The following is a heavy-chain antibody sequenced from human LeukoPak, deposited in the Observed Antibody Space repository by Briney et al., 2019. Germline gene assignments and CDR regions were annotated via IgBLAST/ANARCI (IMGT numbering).Heavy chain of an antibody. V-gene: IGHV3-23*01. CDR2: ISGSGGST. D-gene: IGHD5-18*01. CDR1: GFTFSSYA. CDR3: ARDTEMVFDASDI. J-gene: IGHJ3*02. Sequence: GGSLRLSCAASGFTFSSYAMSWVRQAPGKGLEWVSAISGSGGSTYYADSVKGRFTISRDNSKNTLYLQMNSLRAEDTAVYYCARDTEMVFDASDIWGQGTMVTVSS.